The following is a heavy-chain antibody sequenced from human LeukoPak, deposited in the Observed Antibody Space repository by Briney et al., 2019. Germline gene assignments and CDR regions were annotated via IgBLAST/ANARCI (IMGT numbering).Heavy chain of an antibody. CDR2: IIPIFGTA. V-gene: IGHV1-69*13. J-gene: IGHJ4*02. CDR1: GGTFSSYA. D-gene: IGHD6-13*01. Sequence: ASVKVSCKASGGTFSSYAISWVRLAPGQGLEWMGGIIPIFGTANYAQKFQGRVTITADESTSTAYMELSSLRSEDTAVYYCARGRAAAGSFDYWGQGTLVTVSS. CDR3: ARGRAAAGSFDY.